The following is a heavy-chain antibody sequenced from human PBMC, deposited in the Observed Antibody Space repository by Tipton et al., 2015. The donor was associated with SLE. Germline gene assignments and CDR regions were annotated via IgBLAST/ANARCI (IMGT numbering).Heavy chain of an antibody. CDR3: ARDRGGSDI. CDR2: ISAYNGNT. J-gene: IGHJ3*02. V-gene: IGHV1-18*01. D-gene: IGHD1-26*01. CDR1: GGTFSSYA. Sequence: QLVQSGAEVKKPGESLKISCKASGGTFSSYAISWVRQAPGQGLEWMGWISAYNGNTNYAQNLQGRVTMTTDTSTRTVYMELGRLTSDDTAVYYCARDRGGSDIWGQGTMVTVSS.